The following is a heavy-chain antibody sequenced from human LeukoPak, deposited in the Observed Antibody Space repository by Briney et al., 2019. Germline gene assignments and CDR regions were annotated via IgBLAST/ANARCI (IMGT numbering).Heavy chain of an antibody. J-gene: IGHJ5*02. CDR1: GGSISSYY. CDR3: AREGPHSSASYSCFDP. Sequence: SETLSLTCTVSGGSISSYYWSCIRQPPGKGLEWIGYIYYSGSTNYNPSLKSRVTISVDTSKNQFSLKLSSVTAADTAVYYCAREGPHSSASYSCFDPWGQGTLVTVSS. CDR2: IYYSGST. D-gene: IGHD6-19*01. V-gene: IGHV4-59*01.